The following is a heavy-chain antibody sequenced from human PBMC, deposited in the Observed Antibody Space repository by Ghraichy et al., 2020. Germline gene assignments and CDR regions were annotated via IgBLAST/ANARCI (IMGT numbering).Heavy chain of an antibody. D-gene: IGHD3-22*01. J-gene: IGHJ4*02. V-gene: IGHV4-34*01. CDR1: GGSFSGYY. Sequence: TLSLTCAVYGGSFSGYYWSWIRQPPGKGLEWIGEINHSGSTNYNPSLKSRVTISVDTSKNQFSLKLSSVTAADTAVYYCARGKYYYDSSFDYWGQGTLVTVSS. CDR2: INHSGST. CDR3: ARGKYYYDSSFDY.